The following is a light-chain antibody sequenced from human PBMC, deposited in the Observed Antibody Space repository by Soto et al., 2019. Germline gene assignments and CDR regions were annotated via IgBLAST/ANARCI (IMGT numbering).Light chain of an antibody. Sequence: QSALTQPASVSGSPGQSITISCTGTSNDIGRYNHVSWYQHHPGKAPKLIISEVSNRPSGVSNRFSGSKSGYTASLTISGLQSDDEADYYCNPHTGADFRVFGTGTKLTVL. CDR2: EVS. CDR3: NPHTGADFRV. CDR1: SNDIGRYNH. V-gene: IGLV2-14*01. J-gene: IGLJ1*01.